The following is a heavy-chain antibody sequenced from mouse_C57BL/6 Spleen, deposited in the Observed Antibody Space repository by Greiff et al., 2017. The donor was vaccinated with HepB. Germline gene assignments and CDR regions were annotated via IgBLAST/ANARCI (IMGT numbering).Heavy chain of an antibody. J-gene: IGHJ4*01. CDR1: GFSLTSYG. CDR3: ARISNPYYYAMDY. CDR2: IWSGGST. Sequence: QVQLKESGPGLVQPSQSLSITCTVSGFSLTSYGVHWVRQSPGKGLEWLGVIWSGGSTDYNAAFISRLSISKDNSKSQVFFKMNSLQADDTAIYYCARISNPYYYAMDYWGQGTSVTVSS. D-gene: IGHD2-5*01. V-gene: IGHV2-2*01.